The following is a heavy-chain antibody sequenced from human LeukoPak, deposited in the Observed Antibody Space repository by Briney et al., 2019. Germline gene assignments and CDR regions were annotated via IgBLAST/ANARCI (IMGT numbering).Heavy chain of an antibody. CDR3: AGPTCLRGGYCSTNP. CDR2: ISGSGADT. D-gene: IGHD2-2*01. CDR1: GFTFSSRA. Sequence: PGGSRRLSCAASGFTFSSRAMNWVRQAPGKGLEWVSGISGSGADTYYADSVKGRFTVSRDNAKNSLYLQMNSLRAEDTAVYYCAGPTCLRGGYCSTNPWGQGTLVTVSS. V-gene: IGHV3-23*01. J-gene: IGHJ5*02.